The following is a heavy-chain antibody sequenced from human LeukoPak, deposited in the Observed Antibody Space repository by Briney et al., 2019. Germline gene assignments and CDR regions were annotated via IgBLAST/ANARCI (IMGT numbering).Heavy chain of an antibody. CDR3: ARDSGEARFQH. Sequence: GSLRLSCAASGFTVSSNYMSWVRQAPGKGLEWVSVIYSGDSTYYADSVKGRFTISRDNSKNTLYLQMNSLRAEDTAVYYCARDSGEARFQHWGQGTLVTVSS. CDR1: GFTVSSNY. CDR2: IYSGDST. D-gene: IGHD1-26*01. J-gene: IGHJ1*01. V-gene: IGHV3-53*01.